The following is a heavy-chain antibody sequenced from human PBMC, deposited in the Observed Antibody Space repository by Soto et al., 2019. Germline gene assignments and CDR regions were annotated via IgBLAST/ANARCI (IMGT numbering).Heavy chain of an antibody. D-gene: IGHD1-1*01. Sequence: SETLSLTCTVSGGSISSYYWSWIRQPPGKGLEWIGYIYYSGSTDYNPSLKSRVTISVDTSKNQFSLKLSSVTAADTAVYYCARMEGLNYYYGMDVWGQGTTVTVSS. CDR1: GGSISSYY. CDR2: IYYSGST. CDR3: ARMEGLNYYYGMDV. J-gene: IGHJ6*02. V-gene: IGHV4-59*01.